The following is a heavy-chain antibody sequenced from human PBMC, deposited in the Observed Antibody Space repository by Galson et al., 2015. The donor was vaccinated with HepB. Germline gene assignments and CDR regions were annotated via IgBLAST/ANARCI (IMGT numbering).Heavy chain of an antibody. Sequence: SVKVSCKASGYTFTSSAMNWVRQAPGQGLEWMGRISTNTGHPTYAQGFTGRFVFSLDTSVSTAYLQISSLKAEDTAVYYCAREGSPNHPWFDPWGQGTLVTVSS. D-gene: IGHD1-26*01. J-gene: IGHJ5*02. CDR2: ISTNTGHP. CDR3: AREGSPNHPWFDP. CDR1: GYTFTSSA. V-gene: IGHV7-4-1*02.